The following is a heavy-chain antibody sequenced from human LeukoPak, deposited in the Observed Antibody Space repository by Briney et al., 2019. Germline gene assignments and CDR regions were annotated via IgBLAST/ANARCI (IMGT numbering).Heavy chain of an antibody. D-gene: IGHD2-21*02. CDR2: IIPILGIA. CDR3: ARDQQIAYCGGDCYSYYFDY. Sequence: ASVKVSCKASGGTFSSYAISWVRQAPGQGLEWMGRIIPILGIANYAQKFQGRVTITADKSTSTAYMELSSLRSEDTAVYYCARDQQIAYCGGDCYSYYFDYWGQGTLVTVSS. CDR1: GGTFSSYA. J-gene: IGHJ4*02. V-gene: IGHV1-69*04.